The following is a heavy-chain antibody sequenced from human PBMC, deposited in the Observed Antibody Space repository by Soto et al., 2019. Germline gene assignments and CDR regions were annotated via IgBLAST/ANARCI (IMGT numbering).Heavy chain of an antibody. CDR2: IYHSGIT. Sequence: QVLLQESGPGLVKPSGTLSLTCAVSGGSISSGNWWSWVRQSPGKELEWIGEIYHSGITNYNPSLKSRVTISVDNSENQLSLSLNSVTAADTAVYYCARNGRYYIDYWGQGTLVTVSS. CDR1: GGSISSGNW. D-gene: IGHD2-8*01. V-gene: IGHV4-4*02. J-gene: IGHJ4*02. CDR3: ARNGRYYIDY.